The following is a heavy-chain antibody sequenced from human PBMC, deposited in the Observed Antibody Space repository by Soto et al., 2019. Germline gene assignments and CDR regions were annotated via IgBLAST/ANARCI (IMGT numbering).Heavy chain of an antibody. CDR1: GFTFSSYG. V-gene: IGHV3-30*03. D-gene: IGHD5-18*01. Sequence: GGSLRLSCAASGFTFSSYGMHWVRQAPGKGLEWVAVISYDGSNKYYADSVKGRFTISRDNSKNTLYLQMNSLRAEDTAVYYCARDAEVDTAMEVSVYYGMDVWGKGTTVTVS. J-gene: IGHJ6*04. CDR2: ISYDGSNK. CDR3: ARDAEVDTAMEVSVYYGMDV.